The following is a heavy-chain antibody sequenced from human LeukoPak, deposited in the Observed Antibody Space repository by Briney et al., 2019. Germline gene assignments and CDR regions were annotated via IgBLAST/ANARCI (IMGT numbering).Heavy chain of an antibody. V-gene: IGHV3-30*02. Sequence: GGSLRLSCAASGFTFSNYGMHWVRQAPGKGLEWVAFIRFDGTNKFYADSVKGRFTISRDNSQNTVSLQVNNLRAEDTAVYYCAKVTPGGSTDYWGQGTLVTVSS. CDR3: AKVTPGGSTDY. D-gene: IGHD1-26*01. CDR2: IRFDGTNK. CDR1: GFTFSNYG. J-gene: IGHJ4*02.